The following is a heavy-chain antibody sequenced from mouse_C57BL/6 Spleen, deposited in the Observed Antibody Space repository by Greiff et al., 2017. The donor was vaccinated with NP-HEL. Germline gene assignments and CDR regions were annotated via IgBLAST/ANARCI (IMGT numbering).Heavy chain of an antibody. V-gene: IGHV2-5*01. Sequence: QVQLQQSGPGLVQPSQSLSITCTVSGFSLTSYGVHWVRQSPGKGLEWLGVIWRGGSTDYNAAFMSRLSITKDNSKSQVFFKMNSLQADDTAIYYCAKNSIYYGSSYDYAMDYWGQGTSVTVSS. D-gene: IGHD1-1*01. CDR1: GFSLTSYG. CDR2: IWRGGST. J-gene: IGHJ4*01. CDR3: AKNSIYYGSSYDYAMDY.